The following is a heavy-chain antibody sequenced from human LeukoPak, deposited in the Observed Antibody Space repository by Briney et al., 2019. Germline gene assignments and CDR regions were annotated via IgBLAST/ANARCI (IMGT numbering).Heavy chain of an antibody. CDR3: AATSRPHPYSSSSAYYYMDV. CDR1: GGSTSSYY. Sequence: LETLSLTCTVSGGSTSSYYWSWIRQPPGKGLEWIGYIYTSGSNNYNPSLKSRVTISVDTSKNQFSLKLSSVTAADTAVYYCAATSRPHPYSSSSAYYYMDVWGKGTTVTVSS. J-gene: IGHJ6*03. D-gene: IGHD6-6*01. CDR2: IYTSGSN. V-gene: IGHV4-4*09.